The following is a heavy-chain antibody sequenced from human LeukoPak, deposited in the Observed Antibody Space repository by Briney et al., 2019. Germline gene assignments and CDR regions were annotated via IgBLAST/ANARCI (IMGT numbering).Heavy chain of an antibody. CDR2: ISYDGSNK. Sequence: GGSLRLSCAASGFTFSSYAMHWVRQAPGKGLEWVVVISYDGSNKYYADSVKGRFTISRDNSKNTLYLQMNSLRAEDTAVYYCARSMTTVGSYFDYWGQGTLVTVSS. CDR1: GFTFSSYA. D-gene: IGHD4-17*01. J-gene: IGHJ4*02. CDR3: ARSMTTVGSYFDY. V-gene: IGHV3-30-3*01.